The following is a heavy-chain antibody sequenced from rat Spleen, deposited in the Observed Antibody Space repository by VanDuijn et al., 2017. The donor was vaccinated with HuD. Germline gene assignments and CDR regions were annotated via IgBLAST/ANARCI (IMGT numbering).Heavy chain of an antibody. Sequence: EVQLVESGGGLVQPGRSLKLSCAASGFTFSNYDMAWVRQAPTKGMEWVASISTSGGSTYYRDSVKGRFTVSRDNAKSTLYLQMDSLRSEDTATYYCARHAPITMGISPYYFDYWGQGVMVTVSS. D-gene: IGHD1-9*01. CDR1: GFTFSNYD. CDR3: ARHAPITMGISPYYFDY. CDR2: ISTSGGST. V-gene: IGHV5-25*01. J-gene: IGHJ2*01.